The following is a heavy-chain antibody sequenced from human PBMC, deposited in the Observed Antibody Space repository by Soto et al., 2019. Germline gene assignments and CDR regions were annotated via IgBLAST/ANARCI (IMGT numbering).Heavy chain of an antibody. CDR3: ARDAAIGMNDY. V-gene: IGHV1-18*01. CDR2: ISAYNGNT. D-gene: IGHD1-20*01. Sequence: QVQLVQSGAEVKKPGASVKVSCKASGYTFTSYGISWVRQAPGQGLEWMGWISAYNGNTKYAQKLQXXVTMTTDTSTSTAYMELRSLRYDDTDVYYCARDAAIGMNDYWGQGTLVTVSS. CDR1: GYTFTSYG. J-gene: IGHJ4*02.